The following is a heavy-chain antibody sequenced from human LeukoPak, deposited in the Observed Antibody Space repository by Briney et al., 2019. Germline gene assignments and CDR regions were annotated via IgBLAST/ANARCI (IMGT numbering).Heavy chain of an antibody. J-gene: IGHJ4*02. CDR2: MYSGGGT. CDR3: ARYDNGKDYFDY. D-gene: IGHD1-1*01. CDR1: GFSVTRNY. Sequence: PGGSLRLSCAASGFSVTRNYVSWVRQAPGKGLEWVSLMYSGGGTSYADSVKGRFTISRDTSKNTLYLQMGSLRAEDTALYYCARYDNGKDYFDYWGQGTLVTVSS. V-gene: IGHV3-53*01.